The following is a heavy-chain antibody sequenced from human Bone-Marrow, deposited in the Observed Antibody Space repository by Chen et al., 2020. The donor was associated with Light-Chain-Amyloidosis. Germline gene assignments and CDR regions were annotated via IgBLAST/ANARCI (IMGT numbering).Heavy chain of an antibody. D-gene: IGHD3-22*01. CDR2: ISWNSGSI. J-gene: IGHJ4*02. Sequence: EVQLVESGGGLVQPGRSLRLSCAASGFTFDDYAMHWVRQAPGKGLEWVSGISWNSGSIGYADSAKGRFTISRDNAKNSLYLQMNSLRAEDTALYYCAKDSVGYYDSSGYYPFDYWGQGTLVTVSS. CDR1: GFTFDDYA. V-gene: IGHV3-9*01. CDR3: AKDSVGYYDSSGYYPFDY.